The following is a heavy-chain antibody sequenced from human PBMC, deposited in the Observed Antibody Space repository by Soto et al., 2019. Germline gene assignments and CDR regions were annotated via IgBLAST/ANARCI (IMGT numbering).Heavy chain of an antibody. V-gene: IGHV3-21*01. CDR3: ARDRRSFLMVRGVISGYYYYGMDV. CDR2: ISSSSSYI. CDR1: GFTFSSYS. J-gene: IGHJ6*02. Sequence: GGSLRLSCAASGFTFSSYSMNWVRQAPGKGLEWVSSISSSSSYIYYADSVKGRFTISRDNAKNSLYLQMNSLRAEDTAAYYCARDRRSFLMVRGVISGYYYYGMDVWGQGTTVTVSS. D-gene: IGHD3-10*01.